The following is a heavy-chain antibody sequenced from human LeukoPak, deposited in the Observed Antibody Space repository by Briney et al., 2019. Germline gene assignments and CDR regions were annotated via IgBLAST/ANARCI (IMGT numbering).Heavy chain of an antibody. CDR3: AKDARLMTTRGYFDY. CDR2: ISGSGGST. D-gene: IGHD4-17*01. Sequence: GGSLRLSCAASGFTFSSYAMSWVRQVPGKGLEWVSAISGSGGSTYYADSVKGRFTISRDNSKNTLYLQMNSLRAEDTAVYYCAKDARLMTTRGYFDYWGQGTLVTVSS. V-gene: IGHV3-23*01. CDR1: GFTFSSYA. J-gene: IGHJ4*02.